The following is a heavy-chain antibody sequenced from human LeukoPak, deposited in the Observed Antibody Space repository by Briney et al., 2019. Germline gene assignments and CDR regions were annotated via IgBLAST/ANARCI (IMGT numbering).Heavy chain of an antibody. CDR2: IYWNDDK. V-gene: IGHV2-5*01. CDR1: GFSLSTSGVG. CDR3: AHRHFADIVVVPADAFDI. Sequence: SGPTLVKPTQTLTLTCTFSGFSLSTSGVGVGWIRQPPGKALEWLALIYWNDDKRYSPSLKSRLTITKDTSKTQVVLTMTNMDPVDTATYYCAHRHFADIVVVPADAFDIWGQGTMVTVSS. D-gene: IGHD2-2*01. J-gene: IGHJ3*02.